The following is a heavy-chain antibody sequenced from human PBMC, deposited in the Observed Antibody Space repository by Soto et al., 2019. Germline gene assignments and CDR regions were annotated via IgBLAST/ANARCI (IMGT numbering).Heavy chain of an antibody. CDR3: ARGHSTDCSNGVCSFFYNHEMDV. J-gene: IGHJ6*02. CDR1: GYSFTDYH. V-gene: IGHV1-2*04. Sequence: ASVKVSCKASGYSFTDYHIHWVRQAPGQGLEWLGRINPKSGGTSTAQKFQGWVTMTRDRSISTVYMEWTRLRSDDTAVYFCARGHSTDCSNGVCSFFYNHEMDVWGQGTTVTVSS. D-gene: IGHD2-8*01. CDR2: INPKSGGT.